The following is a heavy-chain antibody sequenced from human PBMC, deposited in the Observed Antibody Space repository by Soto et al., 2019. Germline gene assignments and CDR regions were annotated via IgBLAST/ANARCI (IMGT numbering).Heavy chain of an antibody. CDR1: GGSVSSGSYY. V-gene: IGHV4-61*01. D-gene: IGHD5-12*01. J-gene: IGHJ4*02. CDR2: IYYTGRT. Sequence: PSETLSLTCIVSGGSVSSGSYYWSWIRQPPGKGLEWIGFIYYTGRTSYNPSLKSRVTISVDTSKNQFSLKLSSVTAADTAVYYCVRHAQWIIRAYWGQGSLVTVS. CDR3: VRHAQWIIRAY.